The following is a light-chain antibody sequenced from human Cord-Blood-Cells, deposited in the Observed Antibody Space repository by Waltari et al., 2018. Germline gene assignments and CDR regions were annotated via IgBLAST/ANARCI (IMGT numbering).Light chain of an antibody. V-gene: IGLV3-27*01. CDR2: KDS. Sequence: SYELTQPSSVSVSPGQTARITCSGDVLAKKYARWFQQKPGQAPGLVIYKDSERPSGSPERFSGSSSGTTVTLTIGGAQVEDEADYYCYSAADNNLWVFGGGTKLTVL. J-gene: IGLJ3*02. CDR1: VLAKKY. CDR3: YSAADNNLWV.